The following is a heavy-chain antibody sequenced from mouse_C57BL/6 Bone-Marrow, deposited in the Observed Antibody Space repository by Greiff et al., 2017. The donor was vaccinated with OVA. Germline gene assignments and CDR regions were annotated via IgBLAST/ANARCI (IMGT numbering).Heavy chain of an antibody. CDR1: GFTFSDYY. D-gene: IGHD2-3*01. J-gene: IGHJ3*01. CDR3: ARDGYDGSPFAY. V-gene: IGHV5-16*01. CDR2: ITYDGSST. Sequence: DVMLVESEGGLVQPGSSMKLSCTASGFTFSDYYMAWVRQVPEKGLEWVANITYDGSSTYYLDSLKSRFIISRDNAKNILYLQMSSLKSEDTATYYCARDGYDGSPFAYWGQGTLVTVSA.